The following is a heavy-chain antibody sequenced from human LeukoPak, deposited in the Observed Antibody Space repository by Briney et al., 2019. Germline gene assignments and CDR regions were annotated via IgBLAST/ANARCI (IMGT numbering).Heavy chain of an antibody. Sequence: GGSLRLSCVASGFTFSNYAMSWVRQAPGKGLEWVSAISGSGGTTYYADSVKGRFTISRDNSKNTLYVHMNSPRAEDTAVYYCARMNYGSGIDYWPREPRSPSPQ. CDR2: ISGSGGTT. V-gene: IGHV3-23*01. D-gene: IGHD3-10*01. J-gene: IGHJ4*02. CDR1: GFTFSNYA. CDR3: ARMNYGSGIDY.